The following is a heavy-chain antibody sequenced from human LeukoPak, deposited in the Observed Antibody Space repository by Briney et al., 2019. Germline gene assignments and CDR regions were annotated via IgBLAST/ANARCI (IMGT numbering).Heavy chain of an antibody. CDR2: IGASGDIT. J-gene: IGHJ4*02. CDR3: ARRGGTPMTPDY. Sequence: GGSLRLSCAASGFTFSSYAMSWVRQAPGKRLEWVSAIGASGDITYYADSVKGRFTFSRDNSKNTLYLQMNSLRAEDTAVYYCARRGGTPMTPDYWGQGTLVTVSS. CDR1: GFTFSSYA. D-gene: IGHD1-14*01. V-gene: IGHV3-23*01.